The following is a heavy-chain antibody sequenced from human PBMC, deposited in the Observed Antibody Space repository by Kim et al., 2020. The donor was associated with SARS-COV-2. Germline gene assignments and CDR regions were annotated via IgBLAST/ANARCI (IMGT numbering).Heavy chain of an antibody. D-gene: IGHD2-2*03. CDR2: IYYSGST. V-gene: IGHV4-39*01. CDR3: ARPQSLMDIVVVPAAIPRLDWYFDL. CDR1: GGSISSSSYY. Sequence: SETLSLTCTVSGGSISSSSYYWGWIRQPPGKGLEWIGSIYYSGSTYYNPSLKSRVTISVDTSKNQFSLKLSSVTAADTAVYYCARPQSLMDIVVVPAAIPRLDWYFDLWGRGTLVTVSS. J-gene: IGHJ2*01.